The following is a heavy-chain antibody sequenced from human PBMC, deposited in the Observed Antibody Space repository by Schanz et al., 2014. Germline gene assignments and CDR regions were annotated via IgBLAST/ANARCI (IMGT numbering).Heavy chain of an antibody. V-gene: IGHV3-48*04. D-gene: IGHD3-10*01. CDR3: ARIGGSVFDY. CDR2: IGNGGVTI. J-gene: IGHJ4*02. CDR1: GFTFTNYA. Sequence: DVQLLESGGGLVQPGGSLRLSCAASGFTFTNYAMSWVRQAPGKGLEWVSYIGNGGVTIYYADSVKGRFTISRDNSKNSLYLQMSSLRAEDTAVYYCARIGGSVFDYWAQGTLVTVSS.